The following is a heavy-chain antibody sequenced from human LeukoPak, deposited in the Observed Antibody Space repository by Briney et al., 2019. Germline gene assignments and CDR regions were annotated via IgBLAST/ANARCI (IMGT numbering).Heavy chain of an antibody. V-gene: IGHV4-4*07. CDR3: VRSFWGYYFDY. Sequence: SETLSLTCTVSGGSINNYYWSWIRQPAGKGLEWIGLIYSSGSTSYNPSLKSRVTMSVDTSKKQFSLRLSSVTAADTAVYYCVRSFWGYYFDYWGQGILVTVSS. D-gene: IGHD3-16*01. CDR2: IYSSGST. CDR1: GGSINNYY. J-gene: IGHJ4*02.